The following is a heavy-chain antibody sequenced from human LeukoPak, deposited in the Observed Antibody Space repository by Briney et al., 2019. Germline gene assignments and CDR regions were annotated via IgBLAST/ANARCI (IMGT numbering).Heavy chain of an antibody. V-gene: IGHV4-38-2*02. CDR1: GYSISSGYY. CDR2: IYHTGIT. Sequence: PSETLSLTCTVSGYSISSGYYWGWIRQPPGKGLEWIGSIYHTGITQYNPSLRSRVTISLDTSKNQFSLKLSSVTAADRAVYYCARKEDYWGQGTLVTVSS. J-gene: IGHJ4*02. CDR3: ARKEDY.